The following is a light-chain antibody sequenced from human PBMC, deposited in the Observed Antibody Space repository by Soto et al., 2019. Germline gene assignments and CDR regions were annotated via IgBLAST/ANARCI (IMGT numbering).Light chain of an antibody. CDR2: EVT. CDR1: RSDVGAYNY. CDR3: SSYAGSNNVI. Sequence: QSALTQPASVSGSPGQSIAISCTGTRSDVGAYNYVSWYQQHPGKAPKLMISEVTNRPSGVSDRFSGSKSGNTASLTISGLQAEDEADYYCSSYAGSNNVIFGGGTKLTVL. J-gene: IGLJ2*01. V-gene: IGLV2-14*01.